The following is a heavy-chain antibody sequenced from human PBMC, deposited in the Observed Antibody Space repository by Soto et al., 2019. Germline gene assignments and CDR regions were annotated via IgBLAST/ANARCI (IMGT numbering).Heavy chain of an antibody. CDR2: IVVGSGNT. V-gene: IGHV1-58*01. D-gene: IGHD1-1*01. CDR3: AAESNPPSFNDFDL. Sequence: AAVKVSCKASGCTFTSSAVQWVRQARGQRLEWIGWIVVGSGNTNYAQKFQERVTITRDMSTSTAYMELSSLRSEDTAVYYCAAESNPPSFNDFDLWGRGTLVTVSS. CDR1: GCTFTSSA. J-gene: IGHJ2*01.